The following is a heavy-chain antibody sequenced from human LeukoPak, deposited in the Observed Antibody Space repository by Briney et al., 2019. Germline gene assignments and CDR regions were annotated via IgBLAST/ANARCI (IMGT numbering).Heavy chain of an antibody. Sequence: GGSLRLSCAASGFTFSNYAISWVRQAPGKGLEWVLAISAAGGSTYYADSVKGRFTFSRDNAKNTLYVQMNSLRAEDTAVYCCARDRSGGNYATFEYWGQGTLVTVSS. CDR3: ARDRSGGNYATFEY. V-gene: IGHV3-23*01. CDR1: GFTFSNYA. CDR2: ISAAGGST. D-gene: IGHD1-26*01. J-gene: IGHJ4*02.